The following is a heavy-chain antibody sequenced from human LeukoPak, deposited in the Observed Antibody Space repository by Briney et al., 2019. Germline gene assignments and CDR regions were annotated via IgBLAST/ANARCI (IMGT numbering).Heavy chain of an antibody. Sequence: ASVKVSCKASGYTFTSYDINWVRQATGQGLEWMGWMNPNSGNTGYAQKFQGRVTMTRNTSISTAYMELSSLRSEETAVYYCAGDYGDFDDAFDIWGQGTMVTVSS. CDR2: MNPNSGNT. J-gene: IGHJ3*02. V-gene: IGHV1-8*01. D-gene: IGHD4-17*01. CDR1: GYTFTSYD. CDR3: AGDYGDFDDAFDI.